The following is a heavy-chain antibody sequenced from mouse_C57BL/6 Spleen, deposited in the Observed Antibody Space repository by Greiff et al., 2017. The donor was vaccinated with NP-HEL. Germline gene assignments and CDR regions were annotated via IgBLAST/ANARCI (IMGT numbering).Heavy chain of an antibody. CDR3: ARGGYYYGSSGNYFDY. CDR2: INPSNGGT. J-gene: IGHJ2*01. D-gene: IGHD1-1*01. CDR1: GYTFTSYW. Sequence: QVQLQQPGAELVKPGASVKLSCKASGYTFTSYWMHWVKQRPGQGLEWIGNINPSNGGTNYNEKFKSKATLTVDKSSSTAYMQLSSLTSEDSAVYYCARGGYYYGSSGNYFDYWGQGTTLTVSS. V-gene: IGHV1-53*01.